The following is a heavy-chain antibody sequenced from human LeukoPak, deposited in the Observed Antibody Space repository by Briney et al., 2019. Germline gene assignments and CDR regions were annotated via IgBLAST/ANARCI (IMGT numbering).Heavy chain of an antibody. J-gene: IGHJ1*01. V-gene: IGHV3-23*01. CDR1: GFTFSSYA. Sequence: GGSLRLSCAASGFTFSSYAMSWVRQAPGKGLEWVSAISGSGGSTYYADSVKDRFTISRDNSKNTLYLQMNSLRAEDTAVYYCAKDRAGYCSSTSCYSLHFQHWGQGTLVTVSS. CDR3: AKDRAGYCSSTSCYSLHFQH. CDR2: ISGSGGST. D-gene: IGHD2-2*02.